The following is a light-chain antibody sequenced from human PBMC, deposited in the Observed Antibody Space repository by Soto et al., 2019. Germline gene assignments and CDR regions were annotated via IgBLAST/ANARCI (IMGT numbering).Light chain of an antibody. J-gene: IGLJ7*01. V-gene: IGLV1-44*01. CDR3: EAWDDSLKGAV. CDR1: SSNIGSYT. CDR2: SNN. Sequence: QSVLTQPPSASGTPGQRVTISCSGGSSNIGSYTVNWYQHLSGTAPKLLIYSNNQRPSGVPDRFSGSKSGTSASLAISGLQSEDEADYYWEAWDDSLKGAVFGGGTQLTVL.